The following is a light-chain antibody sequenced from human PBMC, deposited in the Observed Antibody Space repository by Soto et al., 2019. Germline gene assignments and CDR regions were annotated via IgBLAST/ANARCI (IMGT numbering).Light chain of an antibody. CDR2: DAS. Sequence: DIQMTESPSTLSASVGDRVTITCRASQSISRWLAWYQQERGKAPKLLIYDASNLETGVPSRFSGSGSGTDFTFTISRLQPEDIATYYCQQYDNLPTFGQGPKVDIK. J-gene: IGKJ1*01. CDR3: QQYDNLPT. CDR1: QSISRW. V-gene: IGKV1-33*01.